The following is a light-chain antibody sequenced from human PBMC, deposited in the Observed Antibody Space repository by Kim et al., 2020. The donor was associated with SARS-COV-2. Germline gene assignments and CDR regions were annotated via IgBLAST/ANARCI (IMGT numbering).Light chain of an antibody. CDR2: TAS. CDR3: QQTFKIPIT. Sequence: ASLRDSVTITGRASQYIDDYVSWYQHKPGKAPNLLIYTASNLQTGVPVRFSGSGSGTDFTLTISGLQPEDLGTYYCQQTFKIPITFGQGTRLEIK. J-gene: IGKJ5*01. CDR1: QYIDDY. V-gene: IGKV1-39*01.